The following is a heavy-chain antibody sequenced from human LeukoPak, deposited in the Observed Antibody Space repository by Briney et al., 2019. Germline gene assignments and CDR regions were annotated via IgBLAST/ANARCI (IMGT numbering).Heavy chain of an antibody. CDR1: GGSISGYY. CDR3: ARGFGDWGLSWFDP. Sequence: SETLSLTCTVSGGSISGYYWSWIRQPPGKGLEWIGYVSYIGSTSYNPSLKSRVTISVDTSKNQFSLKLTSVTAADTAVYYCARGFGDWGLSWFDPWGQGTLVTVSS. CDR2: VSYIGST. V-gene: IGHV4-59*01. J-gene: IGHJ5*02. D-gene: IGHD3-10*01.